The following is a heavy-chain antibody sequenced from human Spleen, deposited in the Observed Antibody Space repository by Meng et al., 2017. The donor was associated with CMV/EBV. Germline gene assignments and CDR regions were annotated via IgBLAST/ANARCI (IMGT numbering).Heavy chain of an antibody. J-gene: IGHJ6*02. CDR3: TKGTPYDYWSGYAGYYYALDV. Sequence: GGSLRLSCAASGFFFNRYTMYWVRQAPGKGLEWVSLISYDGSNKQYADSVKGRFTVSRDNSKNTLYLQMDSLRSEDTALYYCTKGTPYDYWSGYAGYYYALDVWGQGTTVTVSS. D-gene: IGHD3/OR15-3a*01. V-gene: IGHV3-30-3*01. CDR2: ISYDGSNK. CDR1: GFFFNRYT.